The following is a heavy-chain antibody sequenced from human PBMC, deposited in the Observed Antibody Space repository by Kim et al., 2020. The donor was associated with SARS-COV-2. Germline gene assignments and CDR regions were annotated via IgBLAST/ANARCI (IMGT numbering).Heavy chain of an antibody. J-gene: IGHJ4*02. CDR3: ARDLGSRGSYVGDY. D-gene: IGHD1-26*01. Sequence: NPSLKSRLTISVDTSENPFSLKLGSVTAADTAVYYCARDLGSRGSYVGDYWGQGTLVTVSS. V-gene: IGHV4-39*07.